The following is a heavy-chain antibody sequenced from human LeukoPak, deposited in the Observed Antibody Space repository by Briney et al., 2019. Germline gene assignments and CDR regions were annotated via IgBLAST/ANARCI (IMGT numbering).Heavy chain of an antibody. Sequence: SETQSLTCTVSGGSISSYYWSWIRQPPGKGLEWIGYIYYSGSTNYNPSLKSRVTISVDTSKNQFSLKLSSVTAADTAFYYCARELHDVFDIWGQGAMVTVSS. CDR3: ARELHDVFDI. J-gene: IGHJ3*02. V-gene: IGHV4-59*01. D-gene: IGHD4-11*01. CDR2: IYYSGST. CDR1: GGSISSYY.